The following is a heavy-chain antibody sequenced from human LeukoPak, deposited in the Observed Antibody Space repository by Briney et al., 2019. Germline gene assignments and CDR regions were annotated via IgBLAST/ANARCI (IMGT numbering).Heavy chain of an antibody. CDR1: GGSISSSSYY. Sequence: SETLSLTCPVSGGSISSSSYYWGWIRQPPGKGLEWIGSIYYSGSTYYNPSLKSRVTISVDTSKNQFSLKLSSVTAADTAVYYCARVNLRLRLGESYWGQGTLVTVSS. J-gene: IGHJ4*02. V-gene: IGHV4-39*07. D-gene: IGHD3-16*01. CDR3: ARVNLRLRLGESY. CDR2: IYYSGST.